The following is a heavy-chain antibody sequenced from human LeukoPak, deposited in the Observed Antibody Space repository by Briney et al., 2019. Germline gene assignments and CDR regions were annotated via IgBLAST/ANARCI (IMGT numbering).Heavy chain of an antibody. Sequence: SQTLSLTCSVSGGAIGSDGYYWNWIRQHPGKGLERIGYIYYSGSASYNPSLKSRVTISVDTSKNQFSLRLSSVTAADTAVYYCARGSYYGFSGDSWGQGSLVTVSS. CDR2: IYYSGSA. D-gene: IGHD3-10*01. CDR3: ARGSYYGFSGDS. CDR1: GGAIGSDGYY. V-gene: IGHV4-31*03. J-gene: IGHJ4*02.